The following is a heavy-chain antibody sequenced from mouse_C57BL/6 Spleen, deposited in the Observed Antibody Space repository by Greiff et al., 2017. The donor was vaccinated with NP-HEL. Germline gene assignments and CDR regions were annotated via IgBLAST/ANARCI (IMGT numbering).Heavy chain of an antibody. D-gene: IGHD3-1*01. Sequence: QVQLQQSGAELVRPGASVKLSCKASGYTFTDYYINWVKQRPGQGLEWIARIYPGSGNTYYNEKFKGKATLTAEKSSSTAYMQLSSLTSEDSAVYFCAVGLRYFDYWGQGTTLTVSS. CDR2: IYPGSGNT. V-gene: IGHV1-76*01. J-gene: IGHJ2*01. CDR1: GYTFTDYY. CDR3: AVGLRYFDY.